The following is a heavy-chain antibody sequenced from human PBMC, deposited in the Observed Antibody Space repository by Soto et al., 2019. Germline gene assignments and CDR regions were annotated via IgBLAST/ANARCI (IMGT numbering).Heavy chain of an antibody. CDR2: VFHTGDT. Sequence: SETLSLTCAVSGDSISSSVWWTWVRQPPGKGLEWIGEVFHTGDTYFNPSLRSRVAMSVDKSTNEFSLKVTSVTAADTAIYYCARKAWVRFDYWGQGALVTV. CDR1: GDSISSSVW. D-gene: IGHD7-27*01. V-gene: IGHV4-4*02. J-gene: IGHJ4*02. CDR3: ARKAWVRFDY.